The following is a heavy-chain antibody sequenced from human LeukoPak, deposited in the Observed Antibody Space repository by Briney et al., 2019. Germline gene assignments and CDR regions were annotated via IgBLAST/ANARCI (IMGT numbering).Heavy chain of an antibody. J-gene: IGHJ4*02. D-gene: IGHD1-26*01. Sequence: SETLSLTCAVYGGSFSGYYWSWIRQPPGKGLEGIGEINHSGSTNYNPSLNRRVTISVDTSKNQFSLKPSSVTAADTAVYYCARGLKRRSKWELLYYFDYWGQGTLVTVSS. CDR1: GGSFSGYY. V-gene: IGHV4-34*01. CDR2: INHSGST. CDR3: ARGLKRRSKWELLYYFDY.